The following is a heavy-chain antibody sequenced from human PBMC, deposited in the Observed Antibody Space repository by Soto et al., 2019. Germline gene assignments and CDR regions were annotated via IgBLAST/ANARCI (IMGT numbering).Heavy chain of an antibody. CDR3: ARVRGTAGKRYFDY. CDR1: GGSMISYC. CDR2: TYYSGST. J-gene: IGHJ4*02. D-gene: IGHD6-13*01. Sequence: KSSETLSVTCTVSGGSMISYCWNWMRQPPGKGLQWIGYTYYSGSTTYNPSLKSRVTISVDSSKNQFSLKLDSVTPADTAVYYCARVRGTAGKRYFDYWGPGTLVTVSS. V-gene: IGHV4-59*01.